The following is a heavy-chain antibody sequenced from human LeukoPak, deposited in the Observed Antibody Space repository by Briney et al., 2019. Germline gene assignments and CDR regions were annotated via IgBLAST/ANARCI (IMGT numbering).Heavy chain of an antibody. CDR3: ARDRRSYYYASSGYYHHAAFDI. D-gene: IGHD3-22*01. Sequence: AAVKVSFKSAVGTLSRYAFSGLGQAAGQGLEWMGGIIPILGTANYAQRFQGGLTITTDESTSTAYTELSSLRSEDTAVYYCARDRRSYYYASSGYYHHAAFDIWGQGTMVNVSS. J-gene: IGHJ3*02. CDR2: IIPILGTA. CDR1: VGTLSRYA. V-gene: IGHV1-69*05.